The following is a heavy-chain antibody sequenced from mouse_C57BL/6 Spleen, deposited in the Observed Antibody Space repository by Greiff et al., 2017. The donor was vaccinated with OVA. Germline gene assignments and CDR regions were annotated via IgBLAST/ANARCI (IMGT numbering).Heavy chain of an antibody. V-gene: IGHV1-53*01. D-gene: IGHD1-1*01. CDR3: ARSNYGSRKFAY. Sequence: VQLQQPGTELVKPAASVKLSCKASGYTFTSYWMHWVKQRPGQGLEWIGNINPSNGGTNYNEKFKSKATLTVDKSSSTAYMQLSSLTSEDSAVYYCARSNYGSRKFAYWGQGTLVTVSA. J-gene: IGHJ3*01. CDR1: GYTFTSYW. CDR2: INPSNGGT.